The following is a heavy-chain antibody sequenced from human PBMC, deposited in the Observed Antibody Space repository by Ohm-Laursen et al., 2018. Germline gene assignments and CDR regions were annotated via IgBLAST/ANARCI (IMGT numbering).Heavy chain of an antibody. V-gene: IGHV3-23*01. CDR1: GFTFNNYA. CDR2: INGGGSRT. D-gene: IGHD3-22*01. J-gene: IGHJ4*02. Sequence: SLRLSCAAPGFTFNNYAMSWVRQAPGKGLEWVSAINGGGSRTYFADSVKGRFAMSRDNSRKTVYLQMNSLRGEDTAVYYCAKEKGSSGFFDYWGQGTLVTVSS. CDR3: AKEKGSSGFFDY.